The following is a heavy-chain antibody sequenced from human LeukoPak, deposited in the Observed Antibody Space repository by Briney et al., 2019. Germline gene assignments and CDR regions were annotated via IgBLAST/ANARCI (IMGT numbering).Heavy chain of an antibody. CDR1: GDSISSYY. V-gene: IGHV4-59*01. D-gene: IGHD2-2*01. Sequence: SETLSLTCTVSGDSISSYYWSWIRQPPGKGLEWIGYIYYSGSTKYNPSLKSRVSISVDTSRNQFSLKLSSVTAADTAVYYCALGGYCGRSSCYSFDYWGQGTLVTVSS. J-gene: IGHJ4*02. CDR3: ALGGYCGRSSCYSFDY. CDR2: IYYSGST.